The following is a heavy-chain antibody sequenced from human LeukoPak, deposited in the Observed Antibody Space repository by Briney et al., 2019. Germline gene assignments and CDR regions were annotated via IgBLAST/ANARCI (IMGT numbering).Heavy chain of an antibody. J-gene: IGHJ5*02. Sequence: SVKVSCKASGGTFSSYAISWVRQAPGQGLEWIGEIIPIFGTANYAQKFQGRVTITTDESTSTAYMELSSLRSEDTAVYYCARTGIAVAGTFEGGKVYNWFDPWGQGTPVTVSS. CDR2: IIPIFGTA. V-gene: IGHV1-69*05. D-gene: IGHD6-19*01. CDR3: ARTGIAVAGTFEGGKVYNWFDP. CDR1: GGTFSSYA.